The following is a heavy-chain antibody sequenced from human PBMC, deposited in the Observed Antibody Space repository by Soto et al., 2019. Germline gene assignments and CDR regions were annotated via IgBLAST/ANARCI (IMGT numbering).Heavy chain of an antibody. Sequence: SDTLSLTCAFSGYSISSGYYWGWIRQPPGKGLEWIGSIYHSGSTYYNPSLKSRVTISVDTSKNQFSLKLSSVTAADTAVYYCARGSIGYYYGMDGWGKGTTVTVSS. CDR1: GYSISSGYY. CDR2: IYHSGST. CDR3: ARGSIGYYYGMDG. D-gene: IGHD2-15*01. V-gene: IGHV4-38-2*01. J-gene: IGHJ6*04.